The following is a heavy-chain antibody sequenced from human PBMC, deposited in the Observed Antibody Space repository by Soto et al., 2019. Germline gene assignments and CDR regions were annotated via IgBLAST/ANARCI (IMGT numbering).Heavy chain of an antibody. V-gene: IGHV3-21*01. CDR3: ARYPRTYYYGSGSYEFDY. CDR2: ISSSSSYI. D-gene: IGHD3-10*01. Sequence: PGGSLRLSCAASGVTFSSYSMNWVRQAPGKGLEWVSSISSSSSYIYYADSVKGRFTISRDNAKNSLYLQMNSLRAEDTAVYYCARYPRTYYYGSGSYEFDYWGRG. CDR1: GVTFSSYS. J-gene: IGHJ4*02.